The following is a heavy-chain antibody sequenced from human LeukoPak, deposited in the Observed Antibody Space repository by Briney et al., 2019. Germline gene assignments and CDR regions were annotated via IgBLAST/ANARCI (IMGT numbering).Heavy chain of an antibody. CDR1: GGSISSGNFY. CDR2: IFYLGST. CDR3: ARISRSGYYFSDY. Sequence: SETLSLTCTVSGGSISSGNFYWSWIRQPPGKGLEWIGYIFYLGSTYYNPSLKSRVTISVDTSKNQFSLKLSSVTAADTAVYYCARISRSGYYFSDYWGQGTLVTVSS. V-gene: IGHV4-30-4*01. D-gene: IGHD3-22*01. J-gene: IGHJ4*02.